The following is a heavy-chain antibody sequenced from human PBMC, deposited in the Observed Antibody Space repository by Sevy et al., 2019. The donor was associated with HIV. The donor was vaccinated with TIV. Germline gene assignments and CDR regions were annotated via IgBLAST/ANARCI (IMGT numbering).Heavy chain of an antibody. CDR3: ARLRANPYYHRSSHSFDY. CDR1: GYRFTSNW. Sequence: GESLKIPCWGSGYRFTSNWIGWVRQMPGKGLEWMGDIWPGDSDNRYSPSFQGQVAISADRSNDTAFLQWSSRSASDTAMYYCARLRANPYYHRSSHSFDYWGQGTLVTVSS. CDR2: IWPGDSDN. D-gene: IGHD3-22*01. V-gene: IGHV5-51*01. J-gene: IGHJ4*02.